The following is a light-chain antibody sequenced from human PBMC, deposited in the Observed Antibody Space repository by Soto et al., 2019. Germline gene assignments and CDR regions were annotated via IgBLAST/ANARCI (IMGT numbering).Light chain of an antibody. CDR2: DAS. CDR1: QSISSW. J-gene: IGKJ1*01. CDR3: KKYTHYPGT. V-gene: IGKV1-5*01. Sequence: DIQMTQSPSTLSASVGDRVTITCRASQSISSWLAWYQQKPGKAPKLLIYDASILESGVPSRFSGSGSGTEFTLIITSLQPDDFANYSSKKYTHYPGTSGQGTKV.